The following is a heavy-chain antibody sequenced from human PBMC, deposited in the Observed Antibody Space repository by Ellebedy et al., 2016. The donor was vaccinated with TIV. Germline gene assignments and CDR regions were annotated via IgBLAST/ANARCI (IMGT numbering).Heavy chain of an antibody. J-gene: IGHJ4*02. Sequence: GGSLRLSXAASGSTFSSYAMSWVRQAPGKGLEWVSAISGSAVNTYYAGSVKGRFTISRDNSKNTLNLQMNSLRAEDTAVYYCAKDRYSDRGRYFDYWGQGTLVTVSS. CDR2: ISGSAVNT. D-gene: IGHD4-17*01. V-gene: IGHV3-23*01. CDR3: AKDRYSDRGRYFDY. CDR1: GSTFSSYA.